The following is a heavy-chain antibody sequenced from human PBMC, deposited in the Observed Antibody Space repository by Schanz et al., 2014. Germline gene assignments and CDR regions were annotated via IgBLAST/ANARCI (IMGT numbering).Heavy chain of an antibody. Sequence: QVQLVESGGGVVQPGRSLRLSCAASGFTFSNYAMHWVRQAPGKGLEWVAVISYDGSDKYYADSVKGRFTISRDNSKDTLFLQMNSLRAEDTAVYYCVRDTDYHFDYWGQGTLVTVSS. D-gene: IGHD4-17*01. CDR2: ISYDGSDK. J-gene: IGHJ4*02. CDR1: GFTFSNYA. CDR3: VRDTDYHFDY. V-gene: IGHV3-30*04.